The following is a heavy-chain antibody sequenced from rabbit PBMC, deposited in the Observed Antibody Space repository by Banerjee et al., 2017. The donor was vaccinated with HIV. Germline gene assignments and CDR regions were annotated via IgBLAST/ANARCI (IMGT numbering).Heavy chain of an antibody. CDR3: ARGYDGYNYAHNF. D-gene: IGHD6-1*01. Sequence: QEQLEESGGGLVQPEGSLTLTCTASGFSFSSSYYMCWVRQAPGKGLEWIACIYAGSSGSTYYASWAKGRFTISKTSSTTVTLQMTSLTAADTATYFCARGYDGYNYAHNFWGPGTLVTVS. CDR2: IYAGSSGST. CDR1: GFSFSSSYY. J-gene: IGHJ4*01. V-gene: IGHV1S45*01.